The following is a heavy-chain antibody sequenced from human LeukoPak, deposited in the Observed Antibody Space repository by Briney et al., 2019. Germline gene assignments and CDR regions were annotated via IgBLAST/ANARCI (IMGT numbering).Heavy chain of an antibody. D-gene: IGHD3-9*01. CDR2: ISSSSTI. CDR3: ARDRRTPDKTDY. CDR1: GFTFSSYS. V-gene: IGHV3-48*01. Sequence: GGSLRLSCAASGFTFSSYSMNWVRQAPGKGLEWVSYISSSSTIYYADSVKGRFTISRDNAKNSLYLQMNSLRAEDTAVYYCARDRRTPDKTDYWGQGTLVTVSS. J-gene: IGHJ4*02.